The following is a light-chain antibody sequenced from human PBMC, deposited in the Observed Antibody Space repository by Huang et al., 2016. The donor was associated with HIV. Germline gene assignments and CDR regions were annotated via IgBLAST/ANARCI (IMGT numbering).Light chain of an antibody. Sequence: DIQMTQSPSSRSASVGDRVTITCRASQGIANYLAWYQQKPGKVPKLLIDAASTLQSGVPSRVSASGSGTDFTLTISSLQPEDFATYYCQNYNSAPFTFGPGTTVDIK. V-gene: IGKV1-27*01. CDR3: QNYNSAPFT. CDR2: AAS. J-gene: IGKJ3*01. CDR1: QGIANY.